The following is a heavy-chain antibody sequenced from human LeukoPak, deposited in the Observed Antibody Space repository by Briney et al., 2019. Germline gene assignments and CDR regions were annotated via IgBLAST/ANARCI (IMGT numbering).Heavy chain of an antibody. CDR2: IYHSGST. CDR1: GYSISSGYY. D-gene: IGHD3-10*01. J-gene: IGHJ5*02. CDR3: ARDLWRDYYGSGSVNWFDL. V-gene: IGHV4-38-2*02. Sequence: SETLSLTCAVSGYSISSGYYWGWIRQPPGKGLEWIGSIYHSGSTYYNPSLKSRVTISIDTSKNQFSLKLSSVTAADTAVYYCARDLWRDYYGSGSVNWFDLWGQGTLVTVSS.